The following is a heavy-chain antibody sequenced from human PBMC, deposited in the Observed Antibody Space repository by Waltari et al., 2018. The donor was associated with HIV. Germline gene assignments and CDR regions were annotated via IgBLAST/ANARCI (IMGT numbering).Heavy chain of an antibody. D-gene: IGHD3-3*01. J-gene: IGHJ4*02. CDR2: IYYSGST. Sequence: QVQLQESGPGLVKPSETLSLTCTVSGGSISSYYWSWIRKHTGKGLEWIGYIYYSGSTNYNPSLKSRVTISVDTSKNQFSLKLSSVTAADTAVYYCARGSDYDFWSSVNFDYWGQGTLVTVSS. CDR3: ARGSDYDFWSSVNFDY. V-gene: IGHV4-59*01. CDR1: GGSISSYY.